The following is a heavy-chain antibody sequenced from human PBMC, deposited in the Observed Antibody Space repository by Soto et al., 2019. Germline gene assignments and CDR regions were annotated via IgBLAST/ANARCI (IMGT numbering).Heavy chain of an antibody. J-gene: IGHJ6*02. CDR1: GYTFTGYY. CDR2: INPNSGGT. V-gene: IGHV1-2*04. D-gene: IGHD2-15*01. Sequence: GASVKVSCKASGYTFTGYYMHCVRQAPGQGLEWMGWINPNSGGTNYAQKFQGWVTMTRDTSISTAYMELSRLRSDDTAVYYCAREVGDCSGGSCYSSYYYGMDVWGQGTTVTVSS. CDR3: AREVGDCSGGSCYSSYYYGMDV.